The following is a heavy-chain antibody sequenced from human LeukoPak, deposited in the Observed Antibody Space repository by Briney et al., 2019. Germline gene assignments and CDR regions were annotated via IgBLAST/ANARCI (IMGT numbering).Heavy chain of an antibody. V-gene: IGHV1-69*04. CDR1: GGTFSSYA. J-gene: IGHJ3*02. CDR2: IIPILGIA. D-gene: IGHD1-26*01. CDR3: AREWGQGAFDI. Sequence: SVKVSCKASGGTFSSYAISWVRQAPGQGLEWMGRIIPILGIANYAQKFQGRVTITADKSTSTAYMELSSLRSEDTAVYYCAREWGQGAFDIWGQGTMVTVSS.